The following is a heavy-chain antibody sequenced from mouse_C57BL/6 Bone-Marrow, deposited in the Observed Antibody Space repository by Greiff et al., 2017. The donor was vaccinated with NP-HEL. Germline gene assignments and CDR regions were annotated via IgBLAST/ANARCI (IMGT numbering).Heavy chain of an antibody. CDR3: AIGSIYYDYPYWYFDV. CDR1: GYSFTGYF. D-gene: IGHD2-4*01. J-gene: IGHJ1*03. Sequence: VQLKESGPELVKPGASVKISCKASGYSFTGYFMNWVKQSHGKSLEWIGRINPYNGDTFYNQKFKGKATWTVDKSSSTANMELLSLTSEDFAVYYCAIGSIYYDYPYWYFDVWGTGTTVTVSS. CDR2: INPYNGDT. V-gene: IGHV1-37*01.